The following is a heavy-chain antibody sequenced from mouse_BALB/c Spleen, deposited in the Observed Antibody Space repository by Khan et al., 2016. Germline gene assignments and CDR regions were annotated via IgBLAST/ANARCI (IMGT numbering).Heavy chain of an antibody. CDR1: GYSITSDYA. CDR2: ISYSGST. V-gene: IGHV3-2*02. CDR3: ARSTTATRLFAY. Sequence: EVQLQESGPGLVKPSQSLSLTCTVTGYSITSDYAWNWIRQFPGNKLEWMGYISYSGSTSYNPSLKSRISLTRDTSKNQFFLQLNSVTTEDTATYYGARSTTATRLFAYWGQGTLVTVAA. D-gene: IGHD1-2*01. J-gene: IGHJ3*01.